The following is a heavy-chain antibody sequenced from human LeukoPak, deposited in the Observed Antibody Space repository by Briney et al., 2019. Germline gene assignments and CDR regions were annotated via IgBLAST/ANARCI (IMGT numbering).Heavy chain of an antibody. CDR2: ISGSGGST. Sequence: PAGSLSLSCAASGFTFSGYARSWVRQAPGKGLEWVSAISGSGGSTYYADSVRGRFTISRDNSKNTLYLHMNSLRAEDTAVYYCAKLGSLSTPGVDWGQGTLVTVSS. CDR1: GFTFSGYA. J-gene: IGHJ4*02. D-gene: IGHD2-15*01. CDR3: AKLGSLSTPGVD. V-gene: IGHV3-23*01.